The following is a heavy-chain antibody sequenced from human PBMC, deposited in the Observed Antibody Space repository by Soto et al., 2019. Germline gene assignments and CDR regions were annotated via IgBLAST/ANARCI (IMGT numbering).Heavy chain of an antibody. CDR2: VYSSGTT. CDR3: ARGVGGSGLNWFDP. J-gene: IGHJ5*02. V-gene: IGHV4-4*07. CDR1: GGSINSYW. D-gene: IGHD6-19*01. Sequence: PSETLSLTCSVSGGSINSYWWSWIRQPAGKGLEWIGRVYSSGTTDYNPSLNSRATMSVDRSKSQFSMKLASVTAADTAVYYCARGVGGSGLNWFDPWGQGTLVTVSS.